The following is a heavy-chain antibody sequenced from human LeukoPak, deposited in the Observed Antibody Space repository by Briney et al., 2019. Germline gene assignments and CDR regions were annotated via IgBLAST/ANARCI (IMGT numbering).Heavy chain of an antibody. D-gene: IGHD3-3*01. Sequence: PSETLSLTCAVYGGSFSGYYWSWIRQPPGKGLEWIGEINHSGSTNYNPSLKSRVTISVDTSKNQFSLKLSSVTAADTAVYYCARVKYYDFWSGYGMDVWGQGTTVTVSS. CDR1: GGSFSGYY. CDR2: INHSGST. J-gene: IGHJ6*02. V-gene: IGHV4-34*01. CDR3: ARVKYYDFWSGYGMDV.